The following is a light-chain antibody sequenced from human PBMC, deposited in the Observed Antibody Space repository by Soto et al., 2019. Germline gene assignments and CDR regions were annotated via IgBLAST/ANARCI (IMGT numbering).Light chain of an antibody. CDR3: QQYNNWPLT. Sequence: EIVMTQSTATLSVSPGERATLSCRASQSVSSNLAWYQQKPGQAPRLLIYGASTRATGIPARFSGSGSGKEFTLTIRSLQSEDFAVYYCQQYNNWPLTFGGGTKWEIK. V-gene: IGKV3-15*01. J-gene: IGKJ4*01. CDR2: GAS. CDR1: QSVSSN.